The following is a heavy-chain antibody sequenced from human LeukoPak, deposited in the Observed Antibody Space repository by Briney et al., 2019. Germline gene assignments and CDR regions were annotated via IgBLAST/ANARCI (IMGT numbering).Heavy chain of an antibody. CDR1: GYTLTELS. V-gene: IGHV1-24*01. D-gene: IGHD6-19*01. Sequence: ASVKVSCKVSGYTLTELSMHWVRQAPGKGLEWMGGFDPEDGETIYAQKFQGRVTMTEDTSTDTAYMELGSLRSEDTAVYYCATGGAVAEDYWWFDPWGQGTLVTVSS. CDR3: ATGGAVAEDYWWFDP. J-gene: IGHJ5*02. CDR2: FDPEDGET.